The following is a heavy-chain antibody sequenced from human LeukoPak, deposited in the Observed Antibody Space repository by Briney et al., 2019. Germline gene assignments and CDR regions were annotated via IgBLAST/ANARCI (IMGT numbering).Heavy chain of an antibody. D-gene: IGHD2-8*01. J-gene: IGHJ3*02. CDR1: GGSFSGYY. CDR3: ARYVSGDAFDI. CDR2: INHSGST. V-gene: IGHV4-34*01. Sequence: PSETLFLTCAVYGGSFSGYYWSWIRQPPGKGLEWIGEINHSGSTNYNPSLKSRVTISVDTSKNQFSLKLSSVTAADTAVYYCARYVSGDAFDIWGQGTMVTVSS.